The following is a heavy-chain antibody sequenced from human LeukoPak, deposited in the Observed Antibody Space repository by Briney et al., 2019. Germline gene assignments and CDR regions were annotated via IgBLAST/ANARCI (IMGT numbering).Heavy chain of an antibody. D-gene: IGHD2-2*01. V-gene: IGHV4-39*01. CDR1: GGSISSSSYY. Sequence: PSETLSLTCTVSGGSISSSSYYWGWIRQPPGKGLEWIGSIYYSGSTYYNPSLKSRVTISVDTSKNQFSLKLSSVTAADTAVYYCARQGYCSSTSCYGYNWFDPWGQGTLVTVSS. J-gene: IGHJ5*02. CDR3: ARQGYCSSTSCYGYNWFDP. CDR2: IYYSGST.